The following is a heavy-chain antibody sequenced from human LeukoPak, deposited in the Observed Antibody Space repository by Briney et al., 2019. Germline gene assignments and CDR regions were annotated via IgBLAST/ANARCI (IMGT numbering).Heavy chain of an antibody. D-gene: IGHD6-19*01. CDR2: INPNSGGT. CDR3: ARWGSGWYSIDY. CDR1: GYTFTGYY. Sequence: ASVTVSCKASGYTFTGYYMHWVRQAPGQGLEWMGWINPNSGGTNYAQKFQGWVTMTRDTSISTAYMELSSLRSEDTAVYYCARWGSGWYSIDYWGQGTLVTVSS. J-gene: IGHJ4*02. V-gene: IGHV1-2*04.